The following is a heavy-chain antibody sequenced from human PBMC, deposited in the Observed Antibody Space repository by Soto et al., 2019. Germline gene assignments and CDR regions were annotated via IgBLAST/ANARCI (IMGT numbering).Heavy chain of an antibody. Sequence: GGSLRLSCAASGFTFSSYGMHWVRQAPGKGLKWVAVISYDESNKYYADSVKGRFTISRDNSKNTLYLQMNSLRAEDTAVYYCAKYIHSETTVTWSYYYGMDVWGQGTTVTVSS. CDR3: AKYIHSETTVTWSYYYGMDV. CDR2: ISYDESNK. CDR1: GFTFSSYG. D-gene: IGHD4-4*01. V-gene: IGHV3-30*18. J-gene: IGHJ6*02.